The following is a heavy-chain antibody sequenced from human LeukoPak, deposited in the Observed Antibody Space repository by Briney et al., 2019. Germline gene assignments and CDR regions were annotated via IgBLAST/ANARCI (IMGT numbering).Heavy chain of an antibody. D-gene: IGHD2-8*01. CDR1: GFTFSSYA. CDR3: AKNRGHCINGVCHNSYYMDV. J-gene: IGHJ6*03. V-gene: IGHV3-23*01. Sequence: GGSLRLSCAASGFTFSSYAMTWVRQAPGKGLEWVSSISGSGGRTDNADSVKGRFTISRDNSKNTLYLQMNSLIVEHTAIYYCAKNRGHCINGVCHNSYYMDVWGKGTTVTVSS. CDR2: ISGSGGRT.